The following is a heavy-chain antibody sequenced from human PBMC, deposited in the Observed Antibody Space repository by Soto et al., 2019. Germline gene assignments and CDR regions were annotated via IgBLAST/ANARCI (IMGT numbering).Heavy chain of an antibody. CDR1: GYTFTSYD. V-gene: IGHV1-8*01. CDR2: MNPNSGNT. CDR3: ARNGVGYCSSTSCPYYYYYYMDV. J-gene: IGHJ6*03. Sequence: ASVKVSCKASGYTFTSYDINWVRQATGQGLEWMGWMNPNSGNTGYAQKFQGRVTMTRNTSISTAYMELSSLRSEDTAVYYCARNGVGYCSSTSCPYYYYYYMDVWGKGTTVTVSS. D-gene: IGHD2-2*01.